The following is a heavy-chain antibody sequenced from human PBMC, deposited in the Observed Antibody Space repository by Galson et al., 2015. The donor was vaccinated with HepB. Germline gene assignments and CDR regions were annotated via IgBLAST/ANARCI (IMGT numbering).Heavy chain of an antibody. V-gene: IGHV1-18*04. Sequence: SVKVSCKASGYTFSSYSIAWVRQAPGRGLEWMGWISAYNGNTNYAQKLRGRVTMTTDTSTSTAYMELRSLRSDDTAVYYCARQIQAAGSNCFDPWGQGTLVTVSS. CDR1: GYTFSSYS. D-gene: IGHD6-13*01. CDR3: ARQIQAAGSNCFDP. CDR2: ISAYNGNT. J-gene: IGHJ5*02.